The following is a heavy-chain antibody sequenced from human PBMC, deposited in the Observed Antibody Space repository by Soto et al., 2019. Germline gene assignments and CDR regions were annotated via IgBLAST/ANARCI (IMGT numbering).Heavy chain of an antibody. CDR3: TKGRSYIDIVTVPAARISPDY. CDR2: ISGSGGST. V-gene: IGHV3-23*01. CDR1: GFTFSSYA. J-gene: IGHJ4*02. Sequence: EVQLLESGGGLVQPGGSLRLSCAASGFTFSSYAMSWVRQAPGKELEWVSAISGSGGSTFYAASLKGRFPISRDNSNNTVMVQINSLRAADTAVYYCTKGRSYIDIVTVPAARISPDYWGKGTLVTVSS. D-gene: IGHD2-2*01.